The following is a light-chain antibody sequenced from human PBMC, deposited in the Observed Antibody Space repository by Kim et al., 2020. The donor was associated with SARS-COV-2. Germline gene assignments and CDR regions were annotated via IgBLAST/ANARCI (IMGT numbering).Light chain of an antibody. J-gene: IGKJ4*01. CDR1: QSIGTC. CDR3: QQRDSWPPAVT. V-gene: IGKV3-11*01. Sequence: PGEGATLACRASQSIGTCLAWYQHRPGQAPRLLGHDAAIRATGVPDRFSGSGSGTDFTLTISSLEPEDFATYYCQQRDSWPPAVTFGGGTKVDIK. CDR2: DAA.